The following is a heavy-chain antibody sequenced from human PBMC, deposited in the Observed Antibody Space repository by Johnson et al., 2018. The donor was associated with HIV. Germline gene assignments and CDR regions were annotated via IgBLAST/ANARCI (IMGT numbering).Heavy chain of an antibody. V-gene: IGHV3-30*03. Sequence: QVQLVESGGGVVQPGRSLRLSCAASGFTFSSYGMHWVRQAPGKGLEWVAVISYDGSNKYYADSVKGRFTISRDNSKNTLYLQMNSLKIEDTAVYYCTDYNFWTKRAFDIWGQGTMVTVSS. D-gene: IGHD3-3*01. CDR2: ISYDGSNK. CDR1: GFTFSSYG. CDR3: TDYNFWTKRAFDI. J-gene: IGHJ3*02.